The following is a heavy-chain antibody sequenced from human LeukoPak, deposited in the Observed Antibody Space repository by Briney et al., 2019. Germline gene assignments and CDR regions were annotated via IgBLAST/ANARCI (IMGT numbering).Heavy chain of an antibody. Sequence: GGSLRLSCAASGFTFRTAWMNWVRQAPGKGLEWVAVVSIDGSIKIYTDSVKGRFTISRDNSKNTLYLQMNSLRVEDTAVYYCARDATTGAPDYFDYWGQGTLVTVSS. J-gene: IGHJ4*02. V-gene: IGHV3-30*03. CDR2: VSIDGSIK. CDR1: GFTFRTAW. CDR3: ARDATTGAPDYFDY. D-gene: IGHD1-1*01.